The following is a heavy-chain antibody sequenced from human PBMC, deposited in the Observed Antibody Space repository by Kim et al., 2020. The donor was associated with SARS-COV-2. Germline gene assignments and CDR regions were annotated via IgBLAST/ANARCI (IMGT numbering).Heavy chain of an antibody. V-gene: IGHV4-59*01. CDR3: ARDRPAYYDVWGGYSPGWFDP. CDR1: GGSISNYY. CDR2: IYFSGST. Sequence: SETLSLTCTVSGGSISNYYWNWIRQPPGKGLEWIGYIYFSGSTNYNPSLKSRVTISVDTSKNQFSLKLSSVTAADTAVYYCARDRPAYYDVWGGYSPGWFDPWGQGTLVTVSS. D-gene: IGHD3-3*01. J-gene: IGHJ5*02.